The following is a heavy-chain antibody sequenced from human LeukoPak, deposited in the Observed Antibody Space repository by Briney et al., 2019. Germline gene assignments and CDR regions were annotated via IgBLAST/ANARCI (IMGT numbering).Heavy chain of an antibody. J-gene: IGHJ4*02. CDR1: GFTFSTYS. Sequence: GGSLRLSCVASGFTFSTYSMNWVRQAPGKGLEWVSYISSSSSTIYYADSVKGRFTISRDNSKNTLYLQMNSLRAEDTAVYYCARGDEASGSSFDYWGQGTLVTVSS. CDR2: ISSSSSTI. D-gene: IGHD1-26*01. CDR3: ARGDEASGSSFDY. V-gene: IGHV3-48*01.